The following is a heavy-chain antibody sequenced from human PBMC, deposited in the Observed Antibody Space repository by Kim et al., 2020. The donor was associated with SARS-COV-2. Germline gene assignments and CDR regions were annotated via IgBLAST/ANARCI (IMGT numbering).Heavy chain of an antibody. D-gene: IGHD3-3*01. CDR2: IIPIFGTA. Sequence: SVKVSCKASGGTFSSYAISWVRQAPGQGLEWMGGIIPIFGTANYAQKFQGRVTITADESTSTAYMELSSLRSEDTAVYYCARGPRPFGVVIQFDYWGQGTLVTVSS. V-gene: IGHV1-69*13. CDR3: ARGPRPFGVVIQFDY. J-gene: IGHJ4*02. CDR1: GGTFSSYA.